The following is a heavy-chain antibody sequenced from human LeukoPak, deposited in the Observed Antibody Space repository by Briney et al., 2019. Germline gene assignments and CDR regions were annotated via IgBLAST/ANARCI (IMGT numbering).Heavy chain of an antibody. Sequence: PGGSLRLSCAASGFTFSSYDMHWVRQATGKGLEWVSAIGTAGDTYYPGSVKGRFAISRENAKNSLYLQMNSLRAGETAVYYCARGFYGDSSYYYYYMDVWGKGTTVTVSS. CDR1: GFTFSSYD. V-gene: IGHV3-13*01. D-gene: IGHD3-22*01. J-gene: IGHJ6*03. CDR3: ARGFYGDSSYYYYYMDV. CDR2: IGTAGDT.